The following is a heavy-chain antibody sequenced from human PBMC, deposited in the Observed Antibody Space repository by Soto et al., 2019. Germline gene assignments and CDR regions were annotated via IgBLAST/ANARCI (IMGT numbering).Heavy chain of an antibody. CDR3: ARSAITLFGVVSIPPHYYSEMDV. D-gene: IGHD3-3*01. Sequence: SVKVSCKASGGTFNRYAISWVRQAPGQGLEWMGGIIPIFGIGNDAQRFQGRVTITADESTGTACMELSSLRSEDTGVYYCARSAITLFGVVSIPPHYYSEMDVWGQGTTVTVSS. V-gene: IGHV1-69*13. CDR1: GGTFNRYA. J-gene: IGHJ6*02. CDR2: IIPIFGIG.